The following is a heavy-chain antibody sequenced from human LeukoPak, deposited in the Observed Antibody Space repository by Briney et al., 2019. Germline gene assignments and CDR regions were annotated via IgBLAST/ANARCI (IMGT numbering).Heavy chain of an antibody. D-gene: IGHD3-9*01. CDR3: ARSVSHYDILTGYLNWFDP. CDR1: GGSLSSGGYY. CDR2: IYHSGST. J-gene: IGHJ5*02. V-gene: IGHV4-30-2*01. Sequence: SETLSLTCTVSGGSLSSGGYYWSWIRQPPGKGLEWIGYIYHSGSTYYNPSLKSRVTISVDRSKNQFSLKLSSVTAADTAVYYCARSVSHYDILTGYLNWFDPWGQGTLVTVSS.